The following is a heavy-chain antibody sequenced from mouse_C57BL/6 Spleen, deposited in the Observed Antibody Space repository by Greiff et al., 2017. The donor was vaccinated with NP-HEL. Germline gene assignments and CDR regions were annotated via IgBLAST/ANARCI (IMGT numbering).Heavy chain of an antibody. CDR2: ISSGSSTI. D-gene: IGHD2-4*01. V-gene: IGHV5-17*01. CDR3: ARPGYDYHFDY. Sequence: EVKLVESGGGLVKPGGSLKLSCAASGFTFSDYGMHWVRQAPEKGLEWVAYISSGSSTIYYEDTVKGRFTIPRDNAKNTLFLQMTILRSEDTAMYYCARPGYDYHFDYWGQGTTLTVSS. CDR1: GFTFSDYG. J-gene: IGHJ2*01.